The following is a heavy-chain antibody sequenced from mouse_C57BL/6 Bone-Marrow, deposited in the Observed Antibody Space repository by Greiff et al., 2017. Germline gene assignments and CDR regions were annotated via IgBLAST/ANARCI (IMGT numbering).Heavy chain of an antibody. CDR3: ARGNGYYPYWYFDV. CDR2: ITPNNGGT. V-gene: IGHV1-18*01. J-gene: IGHJ1*03. D-gene: IGHD2-3*01. CDR1: GYTFTDYN. Sequence: VQLQQSGPELVKPGASVKIPCKASGYTFTDYNMDWVKQSHGKSLEWIGDITPNNGGTISHQKFKGKATLTVDKYSSTAYMELRSLTSEDTAVYYCARGNGYYPYWYFDVWGTGTTVTVSS.